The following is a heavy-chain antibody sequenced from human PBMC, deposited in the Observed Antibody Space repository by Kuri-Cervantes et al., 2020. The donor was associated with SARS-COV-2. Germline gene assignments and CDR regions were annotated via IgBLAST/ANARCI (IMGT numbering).Heavy chain of an antibody. CDR3: AREVRVPRRRTYYMDV. Sequence: GGSLRLSCAASGFTFSSYSMNWVRQAPGKGLEWVSSISSSSSYIYYADSVKGRFTISRDSAKNSLYLQMNSLRAEDTAVYYCAREVRVPRRRTYYMDVWGKGTTVTVSS. J-gene: IGHJ6*03. D-gene: IGHD4/OR15-4a*01. CDR1: GFTFSSYS. V-gene: IGHV3-21*01. CDR2: ISSSSSYI.